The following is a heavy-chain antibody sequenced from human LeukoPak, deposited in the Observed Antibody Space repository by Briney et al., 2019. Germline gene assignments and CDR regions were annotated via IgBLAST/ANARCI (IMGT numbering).Heavy chain of an antibody. Sequence: ASVKVSCKASGYTFTGYYMHWVRQAPGQGLEWMGRINPNSGSTNYAQKFQGRVTMTRDTSISTAYMELSRLRSDNTAVYYCARGLRLGELSLYLLDYWGQGTLVTVSS. D-gene: IGHD3-16*02. V-gene: IGHV1-2*06. J-gene: IGHJ4*02. CDR1: GYTFTGYY. CDR3: ARGLRLGELSLYLLDY. CDR2: INPNSGST.